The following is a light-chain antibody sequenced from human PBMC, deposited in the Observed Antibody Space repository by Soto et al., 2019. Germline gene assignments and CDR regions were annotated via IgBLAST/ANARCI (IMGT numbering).Light chain of an antibody. CDR2: KAS. CDR1: QSISSW. V-gene: IGKV1-5*03. J-gene: IGKJ1*01. CDR3: QQYNPYSRT. Sequence: DIQMTQSPSTLSASVGDRVTITCRASQSISSWLAWYQQKPGKAPKLLIYKASSLQSGVPSRFSGSGSGTDFTLTISSLQPDDFAMYYCQQYNPYSRTFGQGTKVDIK.